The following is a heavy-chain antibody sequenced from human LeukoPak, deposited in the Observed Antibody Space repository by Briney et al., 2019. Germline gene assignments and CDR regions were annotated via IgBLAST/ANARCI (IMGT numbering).Heavy chain of an antibody. Sequence: PSETLSITCTVSGGSISSSSCYWGWIRQPPGKGLEWIGSIYYSGSTYYNPSLKSRVTISVDTSKNQFSLKLSSVTAADTAVYYCARQYGSGSYIDYWGQGTLVTVSS. V-gene: IGHV4-39*01. CDR1: GGSISSSSCY. CDR2: IYYSGST. J-gene: IGHJ4*02. CDR3: ARQYGSGSYIDY. D-gene: IGHD3-10*01.